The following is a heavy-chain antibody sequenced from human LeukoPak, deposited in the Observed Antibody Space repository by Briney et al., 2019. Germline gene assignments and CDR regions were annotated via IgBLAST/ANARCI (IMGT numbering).Heavy chain of an antibody. D-gene: IGHD2-15*01. CDR1: GFTFSSYG. J-gene: IGHJ4*02. CDR3: ARDQSLLYFDY. Sequence: PGRSLRLSCAASGFTFSSYGMHWVRQAPSKGLEWVALTWYDGSNKSYGDSVKGRFTISRDNSKNTLYLQMSSLRAEDTAVYYCARDQSLLYFDYRGQGTLVTVSS. CDR2: TWYDGSNK. V-gene: IGHV3-33*01.